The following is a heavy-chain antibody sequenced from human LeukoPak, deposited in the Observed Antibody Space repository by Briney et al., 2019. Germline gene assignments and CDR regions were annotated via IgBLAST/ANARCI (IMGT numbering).Heavy chain of an antibody. CDR3: ARLRRYYDSSGYYTNIDS. CDR2: VYYTGNT. Sequence: SQTLSLTCTVSGGSINSGGYYWSWIRQLPGKGLEWIGYVYYTGNTNYNPSLKSRVTISVDTSKNQFSLNLSSVTAADTAVYYCARLRRYYDSSGYYTNIDSWGQGTLVTVSS. D-gene: IGHD3-22*01. J-gene: IGHJ4*02. V-gene: IGHV4-61*08. CDR1: GGSINSGGYY.